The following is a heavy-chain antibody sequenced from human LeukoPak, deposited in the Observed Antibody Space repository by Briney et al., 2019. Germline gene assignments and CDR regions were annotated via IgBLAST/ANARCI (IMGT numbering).Heavy chain of an antibody. J-gene: IGHJ5*02. Sequence: SETLSLTCTVSGGSISSYYWSWIRQPPGKGLEWIGYIYYSGSTYYNPSLKSRVTISVDTSKNQFSLKLSSVTAADTAVYYCARHSDDSSGYYSRLFWFDPWGQGTLVTVSS. V-gene: IGHV4-59*08. D-gene: IGHD3-22*01. CDR1: GGSISSYY. CDR3: ARHSDDSSGYYSRLFWFDP. CDR2: IYYSGST.